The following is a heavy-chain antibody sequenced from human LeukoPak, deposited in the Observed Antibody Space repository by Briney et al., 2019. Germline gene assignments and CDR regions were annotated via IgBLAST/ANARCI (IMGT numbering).Heavy chain of an antibody. CDR3: ARLYSGSYYYYFDY. CDR1: GFTFSSYA. J-gene: IGHJ4*02. CDR2: IYSGGST. D-gene: IGHD1-26*01. Sequence: PGGSLRLSCAASGFTFSSYAMSWVRQAPGKGLEWVSVIYSGGSTYYADSVKGRFTISRDNSKNTLYLQMNSLRAEDTAVYYCARLYSGSYYYYFDYWGQGTLVTVSS. V-gene: IGHV3-66*01.